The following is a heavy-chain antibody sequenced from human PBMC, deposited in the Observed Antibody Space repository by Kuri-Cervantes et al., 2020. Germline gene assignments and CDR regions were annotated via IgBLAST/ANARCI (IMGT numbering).Heavy chain of an antibody. CDR1: GFTFSGSA. J-gene: IGHJ4*02. CDR3: TTRITMIVGLRDY. D-gene: IGHD3-22*01. Sequence: GFTFSGSAMHWVRQASGKGLEWVGRIRSKANSYATAYAASVKGRFTISRDDSKNTAYLQMNSLKTEDTAVYYCTTRITMIVGLRDYWGQGTLVTVSS. V-gene: IGHV3-73*01. CDR2: IRSKANSYAT.